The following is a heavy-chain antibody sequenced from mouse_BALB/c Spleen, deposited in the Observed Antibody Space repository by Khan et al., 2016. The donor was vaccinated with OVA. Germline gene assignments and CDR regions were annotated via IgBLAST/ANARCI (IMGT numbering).Heavy chain of an antibody. Sequence: EVQLVESGPGLVKPSQSLSLTCTVTGFSITSDYAWNWIRQFPGDKLEWMGFISYSGNTNYNPSLKSRISITRDTSKNQFFLQLKSVTTEDTATYYCARVYGGDFDYWGQGTTLTVSS. CDR3: ARVYGGDFDY. CDR1: GFSITSDYA. D-gene: IGHD1-1*01. V-gene: IGHV3-2*02. CDR2: ISYSGNT. J-gene: IGHJ2*01.